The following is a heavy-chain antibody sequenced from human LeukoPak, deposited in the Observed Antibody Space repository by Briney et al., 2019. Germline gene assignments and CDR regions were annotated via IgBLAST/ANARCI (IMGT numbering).Heavy chain of an antibody. D-gene: IGHD2-2*02. CDR1: GGSFSGYY. Sequence: SETLSLTCAVYGGSFSGYYWSWIRQPPGKGLEWIGEINHSGSTNYNPSLKSRVTISVDTSKNQFSLKLSSVPAADTAVYYCASTDIVVVPAAIRGHNWFDPWGQGTLVTVSS. V-gene: IGHV4-34*01. J-gene: IGHJ5*02. CDR3: ASTDIVVVPAAIRGHNWFDP. CDR2: INHSGST.